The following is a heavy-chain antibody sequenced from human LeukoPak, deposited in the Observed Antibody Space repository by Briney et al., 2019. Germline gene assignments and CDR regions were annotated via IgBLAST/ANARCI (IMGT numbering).Heavy chain of an antibody. CDR1: GFTFSSYG. CDR2: ISGSGGSA. Sequence: GGSLRLSCAASGFTFSSYGMSWVRQAPGKGLEWVSVISGSGGSAYCADSVKGRFTISRDNSKNTLYLQMNSLRAEDTAIYYCAKGLRYFPMDVWGKGTTVTVSS. CDR3: AKGLRYFPMDV. V-gene: IGHV3-23*01. D-gene: IGHD3-9*01. J-gene: IGHJ6*03.